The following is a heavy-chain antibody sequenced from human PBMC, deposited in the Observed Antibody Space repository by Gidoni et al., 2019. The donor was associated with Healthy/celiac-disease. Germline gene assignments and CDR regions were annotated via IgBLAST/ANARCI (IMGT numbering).Heavy chain of an antibody. D-gene: IGHD3-9*01. CDR1: GFTFSRYA. CDR2: ISYDGSNK. Sequence: QVQLVESGVGVFQPWRSLRLYCAASGFTFSRYALHWVRQAPGKGLEWVAVISYDGSNKYYADSVKGRFTISRDNSKNTLYLQMNSLRAEDTAVYYCAREPILTGYSRQSFDYWGQGTLVTVSS. J-gene: IGHJ4*02. V-gene: IGHV3-30-3*01. CDR3: AREPILTGYSRQSFDY.